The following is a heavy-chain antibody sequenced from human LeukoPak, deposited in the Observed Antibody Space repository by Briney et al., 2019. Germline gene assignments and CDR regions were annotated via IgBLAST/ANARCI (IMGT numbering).Heavy chain of an antibody. CDR1: GFTFSSHA. D-gene: IGHD4-17*01. CDR3: AKGGSTSRVTTSRVVFGYYYYMDV. V-gene: IGHV3-23*01. CDR2: LSGRGGST. Sequence: GGSLRLSCAASGFTFSSHAMSWVRQAPGKGLEWVSSLSGRGGSTYHADSVKGRFSISRDNSKNTLYLQLNSLRAEDTAVYYCAKGGSTSRVTTSRVVFGYYYYMDVWGKGTPVTVSS. J-gene: IGHJ6*03.